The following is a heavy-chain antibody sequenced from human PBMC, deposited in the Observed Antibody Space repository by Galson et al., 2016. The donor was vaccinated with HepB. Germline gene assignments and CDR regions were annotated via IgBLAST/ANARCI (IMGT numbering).Heavy chain of an antibody. CDR3: AGDSSASELFDF. CDR2: IIPMLGRT. CDR1: GGSFSSYG. D-gene: IGHD3-22*01. J-gene: IGHJ4*02. Sequence: SVKVSCKASGGSFSSYGFSWVRQAPGQGLEWMGGIIPMLGRTNYAQKFQGRVTITADKSTTTVYMELTSLTSEDTAAYYCAGDSSASELFDFWGQGTLVTVSS. V-gene: IGHV1-69*06.